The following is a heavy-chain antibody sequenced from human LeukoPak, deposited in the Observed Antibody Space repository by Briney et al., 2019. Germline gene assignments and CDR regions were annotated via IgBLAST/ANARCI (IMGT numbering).Heavy chain of an antibody. V-gene: IGHV3-11*01. D-gene: IGHD3-3*01. J-gene: IGHJ6*02. CDR3: ATAGYDFWSGYPIYGMDV. Sequence: PGGSLRLSCAASGFTFSDYYMSWIRQAPGKGLEWVSYISSSGSTIYYADSVRGRFTISRDNAKNSLYLQMNSLRAEDTAVYYCATAGYDFWSGYPIYGMDVWGQGTTVTVSS. CDR1: GFTFSDYY. CDR2: ISSSGSTI.